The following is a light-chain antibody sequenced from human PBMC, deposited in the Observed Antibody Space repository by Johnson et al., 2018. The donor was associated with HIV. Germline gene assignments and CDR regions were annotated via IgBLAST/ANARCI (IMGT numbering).Light chain of an antibody. V-gene: IGLV1-51*01. Sequence: QSVLTQPPSVSAAPGQKVTISCSGSSSNIGNNFVSWYQQLPGRAPKLLIYDNNKRPSGIPDRFSGSKSGTSATLVITGLQTGDEADYYCGTWDSSLRVGVFGTGTKFTVL. CDR3: GTWDSSLRVGV. J-gene: IGLJ1*01. CDR2: DNN. CDR1: SSNIGNNF.